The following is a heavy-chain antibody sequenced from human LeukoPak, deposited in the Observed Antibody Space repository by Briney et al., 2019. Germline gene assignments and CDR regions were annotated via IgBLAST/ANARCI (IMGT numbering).Heavy chain of an antibody. CDR1: GFTFSSYA. CDR3: ARDRITMVRGARRGMDV. V-gene: IGHV3-30-3*01. J-gene: IGHJ6*02. D-gene: IGHD3-10*01. Sequence: GGSLRLSCAASGFTFSSYAMHWVRQAPGKGLEWVAVISYDGSNEYYADSVKGRFTISRDNSKNTLYLQMNSLRAEDTAVYYCARDRITMVRGARRGMDVWGQGTTVTVSS. CDR2: ISYDGSNE.